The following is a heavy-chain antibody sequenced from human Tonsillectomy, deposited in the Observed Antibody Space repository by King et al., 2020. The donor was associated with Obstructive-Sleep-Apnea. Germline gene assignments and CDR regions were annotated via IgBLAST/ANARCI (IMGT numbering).Heavy chain of an antibody. V-gene: IGHV4-34*01. J-gene: IGHJ5*02. CDR2: INHSGST. Sequence: VQLQQWGAGLLKPSETLSLTCAVYGGSFSGYYWSWIRQPPGKGLEWIGEINHSGSTNYNPSLKSRVTISVDTSKNQFSLKLSSVTAADTAVYYCASEWFGELLSARGGGWFDPWGQGTLVTVSS. D-gene: IGHD3-10*01. CDR3: ASEWFGELLSARGGGWFDP. CDR1: GGSFSGYY.